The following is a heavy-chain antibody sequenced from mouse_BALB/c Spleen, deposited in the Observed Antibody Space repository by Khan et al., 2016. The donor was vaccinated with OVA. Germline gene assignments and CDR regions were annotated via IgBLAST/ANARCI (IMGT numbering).Heavy chain of an antibody. CDR2: INTYTGEP. CDR3: ARGASYWYFDV. J-gene: IGHJ1*01. Sequence: QIQLVQSGPELKKPGETVKISCKASGYTFTNYGMNWVKQAPGKGLKWMGWINTYTGEPTYTDDFKGRFAFSLETSASTAYLQINNLKNEDMATXFCARGASYWYFDVWGAETTVTVSS. CDR1: GYTFTNYG. V-gene: IGHV9-1*02.